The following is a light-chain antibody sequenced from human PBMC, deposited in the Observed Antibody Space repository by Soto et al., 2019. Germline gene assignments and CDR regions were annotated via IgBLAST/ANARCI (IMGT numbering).Light chain of an antibody. CDR1: SSNIGSNT. Sequence: QSALTQPPSASRTPGQRVTISCSGSSSNIGSNTVNWYQQLPGTAPKLLIYSNNQRPSGVPDQFSGSKSGTSASLAISGLQSEDEAHFYCAAWDDSLNVPVYVFGTSTKVTVL. V-gene: IGLV1-44*01. CDR2: SNN. J-gene: IGLJ1*01. CDR3: AAWDDSLNVPVYV.